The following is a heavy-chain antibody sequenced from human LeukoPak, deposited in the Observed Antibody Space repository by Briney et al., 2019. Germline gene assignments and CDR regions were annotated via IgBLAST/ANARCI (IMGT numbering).Heavy chain of an antibody. CDR1: GYTFTGYY. CDR2: INPNSGGT. CDR3: ARDCQGAIDY. J-gene: IGHJ4*02. V-gene: IGHV1-2*04. D-gene: IGHD1-26*01. Sequence: ASVTVSCTASGYTFTGYYMHWVRQAPGQGLEWMGWINPNSGGTNYAQKFQGWVTMTRDTSISTAYMELSRLRSDDTAVYYCARDCQGAIDYWGQGTLVTVSS.